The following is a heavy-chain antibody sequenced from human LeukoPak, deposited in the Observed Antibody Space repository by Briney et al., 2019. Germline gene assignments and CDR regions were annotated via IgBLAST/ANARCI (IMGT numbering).Heavy chain of an antibody. CDR2: IYYSGGT. Sequence: TSETLSLTCTVSGGSISSSSYYWGWIRQPPGKGLEWIGSIYYSGGTYYNPSLKSRVTISVDTSKNQFSLKLSSVTAADTAVYYCAEAYVWGSYREWYYFDYWGQGTLVTVSS. CDR3: AEAYVWGSYREWYYFDY. D-gene: IGHD3-16*02. CDR1: GGSISSSSYY. J-gene: IGHJ4*02. V-gene: IGHV4-39*01.